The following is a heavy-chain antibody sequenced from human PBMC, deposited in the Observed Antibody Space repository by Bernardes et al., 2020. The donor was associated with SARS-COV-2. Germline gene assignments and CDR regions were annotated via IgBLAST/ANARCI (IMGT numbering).Heavy chain of an antibody. CDR3: ARGTLTSRATYYFDY. CDR2: IYQRGPT. Sequence: SQSLSPTCAVFGGSIRSGDYSWSWIRQPPGKGLEWIRYIYQRGPTYYNPSLKSRVTISLDTSKTHFSLNLSSVTAADTAMYYCARGTLTSRATYYFDYWGQGTLVTVSS. V-gene: IGHV4-30-2*01. J-gene: IGHJ4*02. CDR1: GGSIRSGDYS.